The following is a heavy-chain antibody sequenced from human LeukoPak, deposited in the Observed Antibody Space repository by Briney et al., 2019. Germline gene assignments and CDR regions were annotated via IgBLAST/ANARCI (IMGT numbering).Heavy chain of an antibody. Sequence: PGGSLRLSCAASGFTFSSYGMSWIRQAPGKGLEWVSAISGSGDRTHYADSVKGRFTISRDNSKKALFLQMNSLRAEDTAVYYCAKYYYDSSTYFALDYWGQGTLVTVSS. V-gene: IGHV3-23*01. J-gene: IGHJ4*02. CDR1: GFTFSSYG. CDR3: AKYYYDSSTYFALDY. CDR2: ISGSGDRT. D-gene: IGHD3-22*01.